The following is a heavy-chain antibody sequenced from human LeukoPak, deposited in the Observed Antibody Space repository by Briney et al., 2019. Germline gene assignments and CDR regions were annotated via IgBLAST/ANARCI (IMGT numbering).Heavy chain of an antibody. D-gene: IGHD3-22*01. CDR3: AKDFSSGYSSY. V-gene: IGHV3-23*01. Sequence: GGSLRLSCAASGFIFKNHAMSWVRQAPGKGLEWVSATSGSGGTKFYTDSVKGRFTISRDNSKNTLYLQMNSLRAEDTAVYYCAKDFSSGYSSYWGQGTLVTVSS. CDR1: GFIFKNHA. CDR2: TSGSGGTK. J-gene: IGHJ4*02.